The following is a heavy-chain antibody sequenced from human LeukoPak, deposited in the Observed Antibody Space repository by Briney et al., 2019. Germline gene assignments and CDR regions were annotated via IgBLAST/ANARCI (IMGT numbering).Heavy chain of an antibody. CDR2: ISRSGDTI. D-gene: IGHD5-12*01. CDR3: VRSGYDIIFDY. CDR1: GFTFRNYE. Sequence: RGCLRLSCAASGFTFRNYEMNWVRQAPGKGLEWVSYISRSGDTIYYTDSVKGRFTTSRDNAKNSLYLQMNSLRDEYTALYYCVRSGYDIIFDYWGQGTLVTVSS. J-gene: IGHJ4*02. V-gene: IGHV3-48*03.